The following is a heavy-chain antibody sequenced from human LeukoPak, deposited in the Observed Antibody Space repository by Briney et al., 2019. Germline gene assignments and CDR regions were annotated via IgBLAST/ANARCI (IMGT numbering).Heavy chain of an antibody. Sequence: SGTLSLTRVVYVGSFSGYLWSAMRQPPGRGGEWVGEIYHGGGNNYHPSLKRRVTISVDTSKKQFSMRLSSVTAADTAVYYCPRSGYSYGFKAVDIWGQGTKVTVSS. CDR2: IYHGGGN. CDR3: PRSGYSYGFKAVDI. CDR1: VGSFSGYL. V-gene: IGHV4-34*01. J-gene: IGHJ3*02. D-gene: IGHD5-18*01.